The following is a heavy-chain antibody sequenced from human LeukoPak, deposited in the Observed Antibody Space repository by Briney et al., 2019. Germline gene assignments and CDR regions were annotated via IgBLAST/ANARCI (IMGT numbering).Heavy chain of an antibody. Sequence: GASVKVSCKASGYTFTSYGISWVRQAPGQGLEWMGWISAYDGNTNYAQKLQGRVTMTTDTSTSTAFMELRSLRSDDTAVYYCARDASGWYYFDYWGQGTLVTVSS. V-gene: IGHV1-18*01. CDR3: ARDASGWYYFDY. D-gene: IGHD6-19*01. J-gene: IGHJ4*02. CDR2: ISAYDGNT. CDR1: GYTFTSYG.